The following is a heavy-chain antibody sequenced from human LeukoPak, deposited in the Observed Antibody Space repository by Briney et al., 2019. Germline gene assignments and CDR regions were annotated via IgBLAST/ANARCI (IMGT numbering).Heavy chain of an antibody. J-gene: IGHJ5*02. Sequence: PSETLSLTCTVSGASLSSSGYYWGWIRQPPGKGLEWIGSVYYSGSTYYNPSLKSRVTISVDTSKNQFSLKLSSVTAADTAVYYCARDSPMVRGVKRGVDPWGQGTLVTVSS. D-gene: IGHD3-10*01. V-gene: IGHV4-39*07. CDR3: ARDSPMVRGVKRGVDP. CDR1: GASLSSSGYY. CDR2: VYYSGST.